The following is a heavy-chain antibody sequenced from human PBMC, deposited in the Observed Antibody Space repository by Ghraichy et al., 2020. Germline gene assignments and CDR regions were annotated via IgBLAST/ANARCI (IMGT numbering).Heavy chain of an antibody. J-gene: IGHJ6*02. D-gene: IGHD6-6*01. CDR1: GGSISSSSYY. V-gene: IGHV4-39*02. CDR3: ARDSGEGPLRDAAARPKWYYYYYGMDV. Sequence: GSLRLSCTVSGGSISSSSYYWGWIRQPPGKGLEWIGSIYYSGSTYYNPSLKSRVTISVDTSKNQFSLKLSSVTAADTAVYYCARDSGEGPLRDAAARPKWYYYYYGMDVWGQGTTVTVSS. CDR2: IYYSGST.